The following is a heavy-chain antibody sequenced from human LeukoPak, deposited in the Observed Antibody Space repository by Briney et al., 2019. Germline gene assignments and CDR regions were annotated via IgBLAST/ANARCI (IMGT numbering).Heavy chain of an antibody. CDR1: GFTFSSYW. Sequence: GGSLRLSFAASGFTFSSYWMSWVRQAPGKGLEWVANIKLDGSEIYYVDSVKGRFTISRDNAKNSLYLQMNSLRAEDTAVYYCTRGAAAFDYWGQGTLVTVSS. CDR3: TRGAAAFDY. J-gene: IGHJ4*02. D-gene: IGHD6-13*01. V-gene: IGHV3-7*04. CDR2: IKLDGSEI.